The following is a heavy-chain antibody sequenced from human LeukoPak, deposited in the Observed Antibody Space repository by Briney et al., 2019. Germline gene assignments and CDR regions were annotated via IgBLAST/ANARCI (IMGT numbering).Heavy chain of an antibody. Sequence: SETLSLTCTVSGGSISSSSYYWGWIRQPPGKGLEWIGSIYYSGSTYYNPSLKSRVTISVDTSKNQFSLKLSSVTAADTAVYYYARLGLLWFGDPSPWFDPWGQGTLVTVSS. V-gene: IGHV4-39*01. CDR3: ARLGLLWFGDPSPWFDP. CDR1: GGSISSSSYY. D-gene: IGHD3-10*01. J-gene: IGHJ5*02. CDR2: IYYSGST.